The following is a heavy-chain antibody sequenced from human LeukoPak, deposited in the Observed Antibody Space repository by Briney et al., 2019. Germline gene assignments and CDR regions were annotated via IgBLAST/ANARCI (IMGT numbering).Heavy chain of an antibody. D-gene: IGHD2-2*01. Sequence: SETLSLTCTVSGGSNSSSRYYWGCIRQPPGKGLEWIGSIYYSGSTYYNPSLKSRVTISVDTSKNQFSLKLSSVTAADTAVYYCAIHPYQLLWLSWFDPWGQGTLVTVSS. CDR2: IYYSGST. CDR3: AIHPYQLLWLSWFDP. V-gene: IGHV4-39*01. J-gene: IGHJ5*02. CDR1: GGSNSSSRYY.